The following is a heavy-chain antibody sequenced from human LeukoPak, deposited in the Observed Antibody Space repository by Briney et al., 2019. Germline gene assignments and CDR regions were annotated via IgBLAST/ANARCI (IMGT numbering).Heavy chain of an antibody. V-gene: IGHV1-8*01. CDR3: ARTPTGGESAGRAFDI. D-gene: IGHD3-10*01. J-gene: IGHJ3*02. CDR2: MNPNSGNT. Sequence: ASVKVSCKASGYTFTSYDINWVRQATGQGLEWMGWMNPNSGNTGYAQKFQGRVTMTRNTSISTAYMELSSLRSEDTAVYYCARTPTGGESAGRAFDIWGQGTMVTVSS. CDR1: GYTFTSYD.